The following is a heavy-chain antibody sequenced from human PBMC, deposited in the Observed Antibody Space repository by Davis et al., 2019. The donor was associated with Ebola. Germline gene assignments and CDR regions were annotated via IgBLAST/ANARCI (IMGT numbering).Heavy chain of an antibody. CDR1: GFTFSDYY. Sequence: GGSLRLSCAASGFTFSDYYMSWIRQAPGKGLEWVSYISSSSSYTNYADSVKGRFTISRDNSKNTLYLQMNSLRAEDTAVYYCAKDQPDVVVVPVDYYGMDVWGQGTTVTVSS. J-gene: IGHJ6*02. CDR3: AKDQPDVVVVPVDYYGMDV. CDR2: ISSSSSYT. V-gene: IGHV3-11*06. D-gene: IGHD2-2*01.